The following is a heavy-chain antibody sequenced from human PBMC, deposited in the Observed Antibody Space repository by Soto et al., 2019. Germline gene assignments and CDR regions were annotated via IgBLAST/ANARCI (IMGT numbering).Heavy chain of an antibody. CDR1: GFTFSSYS. D-gene: IGHD3-22*01. CDR3: ARDSDDSSVYYLLVVYYFDY. CDR2: ISSSSSTI. J-gene: IGHJ4*02. V-gene: IGHV3-48*01. Sequence: EVQLVESGGGLVQPGGSLRLSCAASGFTFSSYSMNWVRQAPGKGLEWVSYISSSSSTIYYADSVKGRFTISRDNAKNCRYLQTNSLSAEHTAVYYCARDSDDSSVYYLLVVYYFDYWGQGTLVTVSS.